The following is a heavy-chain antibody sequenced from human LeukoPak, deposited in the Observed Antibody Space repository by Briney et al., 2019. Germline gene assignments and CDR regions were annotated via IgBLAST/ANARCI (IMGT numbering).Heavy chain of an antibody. J-gene: IGHJ4*02. CDR2: IYPGDSDT. CDR3: ARLAPSNYYDSSGYADY. CDR1: GYSFTSYW. Sequence: GESPKISCKGSGYSFTSYWIGWVRQMPGKGLEWMGIIYPGDSDTRYSPSFQGQVTISADKSISTAYLQWSSLKASDTAMYYCARLAPSNYYDSSGYADYWGQGTLVTVSS. D-gene: IGHD3-22*01. V-gene: IGHV5-51*01.